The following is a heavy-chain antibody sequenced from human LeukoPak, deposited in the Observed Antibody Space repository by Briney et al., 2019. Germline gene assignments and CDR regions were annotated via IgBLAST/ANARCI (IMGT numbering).Heavy chain of an antibody. D-gene: IGHD5-24*01. Sequence: PSETLSLTCTVSGGSISSYYWNWIRQPPGKGLEWIGYIYYSGSTNYNPSLKSRVTISIDTSKNQFSLKLSSVTAADTAVYYCAGRLWRRDGYNLSAFDIWGQGTMVTVSS. CDR3: AGRLWRRDGYNLSAFDI. J-gene: IGHJ3*02. V-gene: IGHV4-59*01. CDR1: GGSISSYY. CDR2: IYYSGST.